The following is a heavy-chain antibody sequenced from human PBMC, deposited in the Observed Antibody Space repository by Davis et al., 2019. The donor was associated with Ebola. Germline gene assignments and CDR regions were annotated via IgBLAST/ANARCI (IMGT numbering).Heavy chain of an antibody. J-gene: IGHJ4*02. CDR1: GFTFNIFD. CDR2: VRSHGSDD. D-gene: IGHD4-11*01. Sequence: PRGSLRLSCAASGFTFNIFDMHWVRQAPGRGLEWVAFVRSHGSDDHYADSVKGRFTISRDNSKNTLYLQMNSLRPEDTAVYYCARDSDDYSFDYWGQGTLVTVSS. V-gene: IGHV3-30*02. CDR3: ARDSDDYSFDY.